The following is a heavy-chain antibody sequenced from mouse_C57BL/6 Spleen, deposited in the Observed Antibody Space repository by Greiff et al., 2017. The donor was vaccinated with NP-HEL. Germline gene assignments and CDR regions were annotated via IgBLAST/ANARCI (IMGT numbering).Heavy chain of an antibody. CDR1: GYTFTSYW. CDR3: AREGGLLPGYFDV. J-gene: IGHJ1*03. V-gene: IGHV1-55*01. D-gene: IGHD2-10*01. CDR2: IYPGSGST. Sequence: VQLQQSGAELVKPGASVKMSCKASGYTFTSYWITWVKQRPGQGLEWIGDIYPGSGSTNYNEKFKSKATLTVDTSSSTAYMQLSSLTSEDSAVYYCAREGGLLPGYFDVWGTGTTVTVSS.